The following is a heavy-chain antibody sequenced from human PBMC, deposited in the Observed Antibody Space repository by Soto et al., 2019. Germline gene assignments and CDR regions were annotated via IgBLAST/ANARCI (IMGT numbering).Heavy chain of an antibody. CDR2: ISSATGYT. D-gene: IGHD3-22*01. CDR1: GFTFSDYY. J-gene: IGHJ4*02. CDR3: ATDDSSGLDYFDY. V-gene: IGHV3-11*06. Sequence: QVQLVESGGGLVKPGGSLRLSCAASGFTFSDYYMSWIRQAPGKGLELISYISSATGYTNYADSVKGRFTISRDNAKNSLYLQMNSLRVEDTAVYYCATDDSSGLDYFDYWGQGTLVTVSS.